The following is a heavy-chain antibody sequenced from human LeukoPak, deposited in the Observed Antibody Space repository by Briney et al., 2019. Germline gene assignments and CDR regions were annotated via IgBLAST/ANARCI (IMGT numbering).Heavy chain of an antibody. Sequence: PGGSLRLSCAASGFTFSDYYMSWIRQAPGKGLERVSYISSSGSTIYYADSVKGRFTISRDNAKNSLYLQMNSLRAEDTAVYYCAREYYYDSSGYYGYWGQGTLVTVSS. CDR2: ISSSGSTI. V-gene: IGHV3-11*04. CDR3: AREYYYDSSGYYGY. CDR1: GFTFSDYY. J-gene: IGHJ4*02. D-gene: IGHD3-22*01.